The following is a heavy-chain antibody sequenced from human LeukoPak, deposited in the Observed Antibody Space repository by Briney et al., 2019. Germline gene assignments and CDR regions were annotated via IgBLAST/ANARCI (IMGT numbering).Heavy chain of an antibody. J-gene: IGHJ4*02. CDR2: INHSGRT. CDR3: ARGSRGYSYG. CDR1: GGSFSNKY. D-gene: IGHD5-18*01. V-gene: IGHV4-34*01. Sequence: PSETLSLTCAVYGGSFSNKYWSWIRQSPGKGLEWIGEINHSGRTNYNPSLKSRVAISVDTSNNQFSLKLSSVTAADTAVYYCARGSRGYSYGWGQGTLVTVSS.